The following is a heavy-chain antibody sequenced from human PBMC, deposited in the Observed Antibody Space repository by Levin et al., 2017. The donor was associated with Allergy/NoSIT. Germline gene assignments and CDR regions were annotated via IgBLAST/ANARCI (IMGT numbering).Heavy chain of an antibody. CDR1: GFTFSSYA. Sequence: GASVKVSCAASGFTFSSYAMSWVRQAPGKGLEWVSAITDSGRTYYADSVKGRFTVSRDNSKNTLYLQMNSLRADDTAVYYCAKEMTRVIPVFDCWGQGTLVTVSS. CDR3: AKEMTRVIPVFDC. J-gene: IGHJ4*02. V-gene: IGHV3-23*01. CDR2: ITDSGRT. D-gene: IGHD4-17*01.